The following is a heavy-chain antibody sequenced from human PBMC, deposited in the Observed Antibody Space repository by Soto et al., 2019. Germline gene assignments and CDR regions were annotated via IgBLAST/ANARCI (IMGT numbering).Heavy chain of an antibody. Sequence: PSETLSLTCTVSGGSISSYYWSWIRQPPGKGLEWIGYIYYSGSTNYNPSLKSRVTISVDTSKNQFSLKLSSVTAADTAVYYCASMYYDFWSGYPAHFDYWGQGTLVTVSS. V-gene: IGHV4-59*01. CDR1: GGSISSYY. J-gene: IGHJ4*02. CDR2: IYYSGST. D-gene: IGHD3-3*01. CDR3: ASMYYDFWSGYPAHFDY.